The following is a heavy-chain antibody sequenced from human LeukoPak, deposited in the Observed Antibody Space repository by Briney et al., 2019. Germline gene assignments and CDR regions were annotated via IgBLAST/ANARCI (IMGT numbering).Heavy chain of an antibody. J-gene: IGHJ4*02. D-gene: IGHD6-19*01. CDR3: ARSAGYSSGWYYY. CDR2: IIPIFGTA. CDR1: GGTFSSYA. V-gene: IGHV1-69*05. Sequence: SVKVSCKVSGGTFSSYAISWVRQAPGQGLEWMGRIIPIFGTANYAQKFQGRVTITTDESTSTAYMELSSLRSEDTAVYYCARSAGYSSGWYYYWGQGTLVTVSS.